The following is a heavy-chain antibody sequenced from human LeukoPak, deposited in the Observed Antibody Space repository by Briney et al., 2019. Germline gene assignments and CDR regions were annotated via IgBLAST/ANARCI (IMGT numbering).Heavy chain of an antibody. D-gene: IGHD1-26*01. CDR2: ITGDGSGI. J-gene: IGHJ4*02. Sequence: GGSLRLSCAASGFTFSSYWMHWVRHPPGKGLVWVSRITGDGSGIGYADSVKGRFSTSRDNAKNTLYLQMNSLRAEDTAVYYCASGRLVGAPDYWGQGTLVTVSS. CDR1: GFTFSSYW. CDR3: ASGRLVGAPDY. V-gene: IGHV3-74*01.